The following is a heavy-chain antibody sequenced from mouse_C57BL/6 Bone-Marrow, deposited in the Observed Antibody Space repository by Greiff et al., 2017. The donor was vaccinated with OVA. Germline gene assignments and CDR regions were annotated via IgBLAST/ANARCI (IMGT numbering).Heavy chain of an antibody. D-gene: IGHD3-2*02. Sequence: QVQLQQPGAELVRPGSSVKLSCKASGYTFTSYWMDWVKQRPGQGLEWIGNIYPSDSETHYNQKFKDKATLTVDKSSSTAYMQLSSLTSEDSAVYDCARSGDSSGFQYYFDYWGQGTTLTVSS. CDR1: GYTFTSYW. CDR3: ARSGDSSGFQYYFDY. V-gene: IGHV1-61*01. CDR2: IYPSDSET. J-gene: IGHJ2*01.